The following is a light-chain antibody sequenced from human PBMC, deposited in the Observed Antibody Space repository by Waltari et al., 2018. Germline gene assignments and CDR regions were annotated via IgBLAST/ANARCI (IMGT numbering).Light chain of an antibody. CDR2: ATS. Sequence: DIQLTQSPSFLSASVGDRVTITCRAGQDIRSYLAWYQQKPGKDPKLLIYATSTVQSGVPSRFCVSGSGTEFTLIISSLQPEDSATYYCQQLNSYPLTFGPGSKVDIK. V-gene: IGKV1-9*01. J-gene: IGKJ3*01. CDR1: QDIRSY. CDR3: QQLNSYPLT.